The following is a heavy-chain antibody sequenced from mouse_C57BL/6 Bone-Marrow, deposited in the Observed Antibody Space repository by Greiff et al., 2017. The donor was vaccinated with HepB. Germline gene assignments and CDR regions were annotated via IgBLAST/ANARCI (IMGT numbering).Heavy chain of an antibody. CDR1: GYSITSGYY. D-gene: IGHD1-1*01. J-gene: IGHJ3*01. V-gene: IGHV3-6*01. Sequence: EVQLQESGPGLVKPSQSLSLTCSVTGYSITSGYYWNWIRQFPGNKLEWMGYISYDGSNNYNPSLKNRISITRDTSKNQFFLKLNSVTTEDTATYYCARAYYYGSSYQFAYWGQGTLVTVSA. CDR3: ARAYYYGSSYQFAY. CDR2: ISYDGSN.